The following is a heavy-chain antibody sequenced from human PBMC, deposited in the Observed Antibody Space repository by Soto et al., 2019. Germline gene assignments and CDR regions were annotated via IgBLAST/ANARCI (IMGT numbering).Heavy chain of an antibody. V-gene: IGHV1-69*02. CDR3: ARMATRHPYYYYYGMDV. CDR1: GGTFSSYT. Sequence: QVQLVQSGAEVKKPGSSVKVSCKASGGTFSSYTISWVRQAPGQGLEWMGRIIPILGIANYAQKFQGRVTITADNSTSKAYLELSSLRSEDTAVYYCARMATRHPYYYYYGMDVWGQGTTVTVSS. D-gene: IGHD5-12*01. CDR2: IIPILGIA. J-gene: IGHJ6*02.